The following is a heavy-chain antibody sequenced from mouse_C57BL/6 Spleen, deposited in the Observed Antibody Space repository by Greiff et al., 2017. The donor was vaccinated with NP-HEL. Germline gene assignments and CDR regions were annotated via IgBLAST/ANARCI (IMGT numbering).Heavy chain of an antibody. J-gene: IGHJ1*03. V-gene: IGHV3-6*01. D-gene: IGHD1-1*02. CDR3: ARVGGYYGYFDV. CDR1: GYSITSGYY. Sequence: EVKLQESGPGLVKPSQSLSLTCSVTGYSITSGYYWNWIRQFPGNKLEWMGYISYDGSNNYNPSLKNRISITRDTSKNQFFLKLNSVTTEDTATYYCARVGGYYGYFDVWGTGTTVTVAS. CDR2: ISYDGSN.